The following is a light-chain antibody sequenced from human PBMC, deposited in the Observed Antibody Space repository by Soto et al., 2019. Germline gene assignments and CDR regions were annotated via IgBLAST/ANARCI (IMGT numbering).Light chain of an antibody. CDR3: CSDAGSSTWV. CDR1: SRDVGSRDL. J-gene: IGLJ3*02. CDR2: EVN. Sequence: QSALTQPASVTASPEQSITISCTGTSRDVGSRDLVSWYKQHPGKAPKLMIYEVNKRPSGVSDRFSGSKSGNTASLRISGLQAEDEAVYYCCSDAGSSTWVFGGGTKLTVL. V-gene: IGLV2-23*02.